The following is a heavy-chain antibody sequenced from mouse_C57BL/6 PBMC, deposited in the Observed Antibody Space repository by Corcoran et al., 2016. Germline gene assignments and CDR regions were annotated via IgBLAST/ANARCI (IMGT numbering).Heavy chain of an antibody. CDR3: ASYDGDWYFDV. J-gene: IGHJ1*03. D-gene: IGHD2-3*01. Sequence: EVQLQQSGTELVKPGASVKISCKASGYTFTDYYMNWVKQSHGKSLEWIGDINPNNGGTSYNQKFKGKATLTVDKSSSTAYMELRSLTSEDSAVYYCASYDGDWYFDVWGTGTTVTVSS. V-gene: IGHV1-26*01. CDR2: INPNNGGT. CDR1: GYTFTDYY.